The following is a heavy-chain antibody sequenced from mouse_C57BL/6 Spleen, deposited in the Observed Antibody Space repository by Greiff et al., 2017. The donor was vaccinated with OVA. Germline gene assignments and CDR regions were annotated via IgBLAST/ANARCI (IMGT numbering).Heavy chain of an antibody. CDR2: IYPRDGST. CDR3: ARSDFYGYYYALGY. CDR1: GYTFTSYD. J-gene: IGHJ4*01. V-gene: IGHV1-85*01. D-gene: IGHD1-1*01. Sequence: QVQLQQSGPELVKPGASVKLSCKASGYTFTSYDINWVKQRPGQGLEWIGRIYPRDGSTKYNEKFQGQAPMTVDTSSSTAYMELHSLTSEYSAVYFCARSDFYGYYYALGYWGQGTSVTVSS.